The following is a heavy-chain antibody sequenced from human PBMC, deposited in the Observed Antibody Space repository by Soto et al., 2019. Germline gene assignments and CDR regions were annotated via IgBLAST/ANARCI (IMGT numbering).Heavy chain of an antibody. V-gene: IGHV1-46*01. CDR1: GYTFTNYY. Sequence: GASVKVSCKASGYTFTNYYIHWLRQAPGQGLEWLGIIRPTTGNTGFAQGFQGRVTVTRDTSTSTVYLELTSLRSDDTGVYYCAREPKESFYFDFWGQGTLVTVSS. CDR2: IRPTTGNT. CDR3: AREPKESFYFDF. J-gene: IGHJ4*02.